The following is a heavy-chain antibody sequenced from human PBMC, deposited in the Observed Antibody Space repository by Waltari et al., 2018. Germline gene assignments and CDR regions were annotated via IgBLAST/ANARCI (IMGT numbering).Heavy chain of an antibody. V-gene: IGHV3-23*01. D-gene: IGHD6-19*01. J-gene: IGHJ4*02. CDR1: GFTFSSYV. Sequence: EVQLLESGGGLVQPGGSLRLSCAASGFTFSSYVMSWVRQSPGKGLEWVSGIGGRGDNIHYAESVKSRFTISRDNAKNTLYLQRNSLRVEDTAVYSCSRAHLLVSGTDFFDYWGQGTLVTVSS. CDR2: IGGRGDNI. CDR3: SRAHLLVSGTDFFDY.